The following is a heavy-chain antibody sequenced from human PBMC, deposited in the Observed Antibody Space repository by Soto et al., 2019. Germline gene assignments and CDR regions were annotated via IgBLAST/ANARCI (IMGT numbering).Heavy chain of an antibody. V-gene: IGHV1-18*01. CDR1: GYTFTSYG. D-gene: IGHD2-8*01. CDR3: ARDIESVTAKHFFYYYAMDV. Sequence: ASVKVSCKASGYTFTSYGISWVRQAPGQGLEWMGWISAYNGHTNYAQKLPGRVSMTTDTSTSTAYMELRGLTFDDTAVYYCARDIESVTAKHFFYYYAMDVWGQGTTVTVSS. J-gene: IGHJ6*02. CDR2: ISAYNGHT.